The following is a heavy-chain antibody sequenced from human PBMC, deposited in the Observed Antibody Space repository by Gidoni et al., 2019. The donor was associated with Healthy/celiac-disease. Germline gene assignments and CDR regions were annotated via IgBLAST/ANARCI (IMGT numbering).Heavy chain of an antibody. V-gene: IGHV3-43D*04. D-gene: IGHD1-26*01. CDR2: ISWDGGST. J-gene: IGHJ3*02. CDR3: AKEGGSHAFDI. CDR1: GFTFDDYA. Sequence: EVQLVESGGVVVQPGGSPRLSCAASGFTFDDYAMHGVRQAPGKGLEWVSLISWDGGSTYYADSVKGRFTISRDNSKNSLYLQMNSLRAEDTALYYCAKEGGSHAFDIWGQGTMVTVSS.